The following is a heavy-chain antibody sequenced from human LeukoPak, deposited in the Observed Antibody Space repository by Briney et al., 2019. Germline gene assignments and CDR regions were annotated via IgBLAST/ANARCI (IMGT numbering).Heavy chain of an antibody. CDR3: AKDLSSAITSALVLDV. V-gene: IGHV3-30-3*02. J-gene: IGHJ6*02. D-gene: IGHD3-22*01. Sequence: GRSLRLSCEVFGFTLSRFAMHWVRQAPGKGLEWVAVISYDGSKSFYVDSVKGRFTISRDNVKNVLYLQMNSLRPEDTALYYCAKDLSSAITSALVLDVWGQGTTV. CDR2: ISYDGSKS. CDR1: GFTLSRFA.